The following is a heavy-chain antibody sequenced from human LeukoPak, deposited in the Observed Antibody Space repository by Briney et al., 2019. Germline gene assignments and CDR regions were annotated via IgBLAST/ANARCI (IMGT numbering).Heavy chain of an antibody. CDR3: ARRWNYGRNYYIDV. Sequence: SETLSLTCAVYGGSFSNYYWSGLRQPPGKGLEGIGEINDSGRIKYNPSLMSRVPVSVATSKNQFYLRLTSVTATDTAVYYCARRWNYGRNYYIDVWGNGAPVSVSS. J-gene: IGHJ6*03. D-gene: IGHD1-7*01. CDR2: INDSGRI. CDR1: GGSFSNYY. V-gene: IGHV4-34*01.